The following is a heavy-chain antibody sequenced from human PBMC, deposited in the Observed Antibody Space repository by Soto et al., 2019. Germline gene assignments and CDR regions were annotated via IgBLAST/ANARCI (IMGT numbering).Heavy chain of an antibody. CDR1: GFTFSSYG. D-gene: IGHD2-15*01. J-gene: IGHJ6*02. Sequence: GGSLRLSCAASGFTFSSYGVHWVRQAPGKGLEWVAVIWYDGSNKYYADSVKGRFTISRDNSKNTLYLQMNSLRAEDTAVYYCARDLVVAATPVYYYGMDVWGQGTTVTVSS. CDR3: ARDLVVAATPVYYYGMDV. V-gene: IGHV3-33*01. CDR2: IWYDGSNK.